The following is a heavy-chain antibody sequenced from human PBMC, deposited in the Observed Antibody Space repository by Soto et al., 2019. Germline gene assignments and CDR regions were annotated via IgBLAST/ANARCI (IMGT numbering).Heavy chain of an antibody. V-gene: IGHV2-5*01. CDR1: GFSLTTSGVA. CDR3: AHRPTSTDDFYFDY. J-gene: IGHJ4*02. D-gene: IGHD2-21*02. Sequence: QITLTESGPTLVTPTQTLTLTCSFSGFSLTTSGVAVGWFRQPPGKAPEGLALFYWNDDKRYSPSLRSRLTVTGDSSKNQVVLTLANVDPVDSGTYYCAHRPTSTDDFYFDYWGQGTLVTVSS. CDR2: FYWNDDK.